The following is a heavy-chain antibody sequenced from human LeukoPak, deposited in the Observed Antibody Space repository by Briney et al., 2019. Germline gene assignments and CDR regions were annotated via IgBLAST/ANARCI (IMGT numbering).Heavy chain of an antibody. D-gene: IGHD3-16*01. Sequence: GGSLRLSCAASGFTFSSYAMSRVRRAPGKGLVWFSFVNNDGRTTAYADSVKGRFTISRDNAKNTLYLQMNSLRAEDTAVYYCARGGQGAVDYWGPGTLVTVSS. V-gene: IGHV3-74*01. J-gene: IGHJ4*02. CDR2: VNNDGRTT. CDR1: GFTFSSYA. CDR3: ARGGQGAVDY.